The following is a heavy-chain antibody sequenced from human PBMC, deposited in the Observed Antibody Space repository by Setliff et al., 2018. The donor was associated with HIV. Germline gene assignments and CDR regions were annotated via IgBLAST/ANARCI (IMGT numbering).Heavy chain of an antibody. J-gene: IGHJ3*01. CDR2: VYHTGTA. CDR3: ARQRAVIFNWDAFDV. CDR1: GVSLSEATLFY. V-gene: IGHV4-39*01. Sequence: SETLSLTCAVSGVSLSEATLFYWARVRHSPGRGLEWLSNVYHTGTAYYNLSLKSRLSISVDTSTNVFSLTLRSVTAADSGVYYCARQRAVIFNWDAFDVWGQGALVTVSS.